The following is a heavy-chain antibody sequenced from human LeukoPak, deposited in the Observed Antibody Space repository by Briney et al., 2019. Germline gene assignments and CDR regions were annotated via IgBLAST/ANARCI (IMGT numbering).Heavy chain of an antibody. V-gene: IGHV4-4*07. CDR3: ASYYGDYAYDSYYYMDV. CDR1: GGSISSYY. Sequence: PSETLSLTCTVSGGSISSYYWSWIRQPAGKGLEWIGRIYTSGSTNYNPSLKSRVTMSVDTSKNQFSLKLSSVTAADTAVYYCASYYGDYAYDSYYYMDVGGKGTTVTVSS. D-gene: IGHD4-17*01. J-gene: IGHJ6*03. CDR2: IYTSGST.